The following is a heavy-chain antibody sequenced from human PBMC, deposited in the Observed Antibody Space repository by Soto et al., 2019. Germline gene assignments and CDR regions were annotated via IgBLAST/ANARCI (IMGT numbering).Heavy chain of an antibody. CDR1: GGTFSSYA. D-gene: IGHD3-22*01. J-gene: IGHJ5*02. CDR3: ARDRGPSSGYYPYWFDP. CDR2: IIPIFGTA. Sequence: QVQLVQSGAEVKKPGSSVKVSCKDSGGTFSSYAISWVRQAPGQGLEWKGEIIPIFGTANYAQKFQGRVTITADESTSTAYMELSSLRSEDTAVYYCARDRGPSSGYYPYWFDPWGHGTLVTVSS. V-gene: IGHV1-69*12.